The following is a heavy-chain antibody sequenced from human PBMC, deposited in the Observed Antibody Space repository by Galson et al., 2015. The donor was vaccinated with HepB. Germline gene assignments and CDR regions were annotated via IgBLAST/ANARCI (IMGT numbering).Heavy chain of an antibody. J-gene: IGHJ4*02. CDR3: ARGGFEPGTDF. CDR2: IHSDGIKI. CDR1: GFTVSTYW. Sequence: SLRLSCAAYGFTVSTYWMYWVRQTPGGGLVWLSCIHSDGIKIGYADSVKGRFTISRDNAKNTLYLQMNSLRVEDPALYYCARGGFEPGTDFWAQGPLVTVSS. D-gene: IGHD1-14*01. V-gene: IGHV3-74*01.